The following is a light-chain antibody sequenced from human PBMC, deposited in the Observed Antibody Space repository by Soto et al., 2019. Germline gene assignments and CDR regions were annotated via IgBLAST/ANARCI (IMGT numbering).Light chain of an antibody. CDR3: CSYAGNSLWV. J-gene: IGLJ3*02. CDR2: DVS. Sequence: QSALTQPRSVSGSPGQSVTISCTGTSSDVGGYNYVSWYQQHPGKAPKLVIYDVSKWPSGVPDRFSGSKSGNTASLTISGLQDEDEADYYCCSYAGNSLWVFGGGTKLTVL. CDR1: SSDVGGYNY. V-gene: IGLV2-11*01.